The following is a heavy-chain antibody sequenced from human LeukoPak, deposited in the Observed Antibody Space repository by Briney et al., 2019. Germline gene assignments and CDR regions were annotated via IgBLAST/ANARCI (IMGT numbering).Heavy chain of an antibody. Sequence: SETLSLTCAVYGGSFSGYYWSWIRQPPGKGPEWIGEINHSGSTNYNPSLKSRVTISVDTSKNQFSLKLSSVTAADTAVYCCAREYCSSTSCYLFLDYWGQGTLVTVSS. CDR2: INHSGST. CDR3: AREYCSSTSCYLFLDY. CDR1: GGSFSGYY. J-gene: IGHJ4*02. V-gene: IGHV4-34*01. D-gene: IGHD2-2*01.